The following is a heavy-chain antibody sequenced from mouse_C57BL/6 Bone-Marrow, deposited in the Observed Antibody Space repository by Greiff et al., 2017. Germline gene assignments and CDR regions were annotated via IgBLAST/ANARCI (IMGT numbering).Heavy chain of an antibody. J-gene: IGHJ1*03. CDR1: GFTFSDYY. CDR2: INYDGSST. CDR3: ARGYYGSSYGYFDV. D-gene: IGHD1-1*01. Sequence: EVQRVESEGGLVQPGSSMKLSCTASGFTFSDYYMAWVRQVPEKGLEWVANINYDGSSTYYLDSLKSRFIISRDNAKNILYLQMSSLKSEDTAPYYCARGYYGSSYGYFDVWGTGTTVTVSS. V-gene: IGHV5-16*01.